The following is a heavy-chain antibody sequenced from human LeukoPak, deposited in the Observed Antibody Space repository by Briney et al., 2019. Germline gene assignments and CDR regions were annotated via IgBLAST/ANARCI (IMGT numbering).Heavy chain of an antibody. CDR3: ARSGDDYSNYYPDY. CDR1: GFTFSSYA. D-gene: IGHD4-11*01. Sequence: GGSLRLSCAASGFTFSSYAMHWVRQAPGKGLEYVSAISSNGGSTYYANSVKGRFTISRDNSKNTLYLQMGSLRAEDMAVYYCARSGDDYSNYYPDYWGQGTLVTVSS. CDR2: ISSNGGST. V-gene: IGHV3-64*01. J-gene: IGHJ4*02.